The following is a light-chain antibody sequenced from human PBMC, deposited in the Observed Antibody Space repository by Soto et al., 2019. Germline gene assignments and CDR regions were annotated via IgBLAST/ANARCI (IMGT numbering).Light chain of an antibody. CDR2: TAS. J-gene: IGKJ2*01. V-gene: IGKV1-17*01. CDR1: QGIRND. CDR3: LQPSAFPYT. Sequence: DIQMTQSPSSLSASVGDRVTITCRASQGIRNDLGWFQQKPGKAPKRLIYTASSLQSGVPSRFRGSGSGTQFTLTITSLQPEDFATYFCLQPSAFPYTFGQGTKLEIK.